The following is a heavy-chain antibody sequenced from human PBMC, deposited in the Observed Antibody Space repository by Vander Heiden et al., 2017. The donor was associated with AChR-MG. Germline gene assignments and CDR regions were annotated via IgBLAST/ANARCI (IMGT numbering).Heavy chain of an antibody. V-gene: IGHV4-31*03. CDR3: ARDRVNYYDILTPRDYYMDV. CDR2: IYYSGST. D-gene: IGHD3-9*01. Sequence: QVQLQESGPGLVKPSQTLSLTCTVSGGSISSGGYYWSWIRQHPGKGLEWIGYIYYSGSTYYNPSLKSRVTISVDTSKNQFSLKLSSVTAADTAVYYCARDRVNYYDILTPRDYYMDVWGKGTTVTVSS. CDR1: GGSISSGGYY. J-gene: IGHJ6*03.